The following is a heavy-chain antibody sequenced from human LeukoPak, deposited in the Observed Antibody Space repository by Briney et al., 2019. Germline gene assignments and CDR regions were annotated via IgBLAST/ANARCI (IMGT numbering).Heavy chain of an antibody. CDR3: ARDRASSSSPYYYYYYGMDV. CDR2: IIPIFGTA. CDR1: GGTFSSYA. Sequence: SVKVSCKASGGTFSSYAISWVRQAPGQGLEWVGGIIPIFGTANYAQKFQGRVTITADKSTSTAYMELSSLRSEDTAVYYCARDRASSSSPYYYYYYGMDVWGKGTTVTVSS. J-gene: IGHJ6*04. D-gene: IGHD6-13*01. V-gene: IGHV1-69*06.